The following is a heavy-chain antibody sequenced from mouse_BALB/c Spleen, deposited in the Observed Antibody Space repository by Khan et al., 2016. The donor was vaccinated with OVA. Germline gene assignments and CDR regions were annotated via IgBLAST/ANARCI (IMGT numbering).Heavy chain of an antibody. Sequence: QIQLVQSGPELKKPGETVKISCKASGYTFTIYGMNWVKQAPGKGLKWMGWINMYTGEPTYADDFKGRFAFSLETSASTSYLQINNLKNEDMVTYFCARANVLIYYYGSSPYYYGMGYWGQGTSVTVSS. J-gene: IGHJ4*01. V-gene: IGHV9-1*02. CDR3: ARANVLIYYYGSSPYYYGMGY. D-gene: IGHD1-1*01. CDR2: INMYTGEP. CDR1: GYTFTIYG.